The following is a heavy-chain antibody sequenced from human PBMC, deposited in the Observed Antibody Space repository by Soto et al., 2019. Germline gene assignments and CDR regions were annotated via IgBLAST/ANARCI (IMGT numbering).Heavy chain of an antibody. D-gene: IGHD3-3*01. J-gene: IGHJ6*02. CDR2: IYYSGST. CDR3: ARVSLTTIFGVVTPYGMDV. Sequence: SETLSLTCTVSGGSISSYYWSWIRQPPGKGLEWIGYIYYSGSTNYSPSLKSRVTISVDTSKNQFSLKLSSVTAADTAVYYCARVSLTTIFGVVTPYGMDVWGQGTTVTVSS. V-gene: IGHV4-59*01. CDR1: GGSISSYY.